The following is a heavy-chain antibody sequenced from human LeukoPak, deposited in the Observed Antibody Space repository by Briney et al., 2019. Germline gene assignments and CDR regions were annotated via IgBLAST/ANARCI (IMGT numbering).Heavy chain of an antibody. Sequence: GGSLRLSCAACGFTVCSNHMSWVRQAPGKGLESVSFIYRGGTTYYGDSVKGRFTISRDNSKNTLYLQMNSLRPEDTAVYYCAKVLGSLDYWGQGTLVTVSS. CDR3: AKVLGSLDY. V-gene: IGHV3-66*02. D-gene: IGHD3-10*01. CDR1: GFTVCSNH. CDR2: IYRGGTT. J-gene: IGHJ4*02.